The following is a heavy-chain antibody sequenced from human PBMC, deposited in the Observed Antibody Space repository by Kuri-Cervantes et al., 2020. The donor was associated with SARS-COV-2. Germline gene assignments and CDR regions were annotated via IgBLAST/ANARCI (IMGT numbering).Heavy chain of an antibody. V-gene: IGHV4-59*08. J-gene: IGHJ5*02. CDR2: IYSSGNT. CDR3: ARHGYCSGGTCYFTFDP. CDR1: GGSISDTY. D-gene: IGHD2-15*01. Sequence: SQTLSLTCTVSGGSISDTYWSWIRQPPGKGLEWIGYIYSSGNTYYNPSVQSRVTMSVDTSKNQFSLRLSSVTAADTTVYYCARHGYCSGGTCYFTFDPWGQGTLVTVSS.